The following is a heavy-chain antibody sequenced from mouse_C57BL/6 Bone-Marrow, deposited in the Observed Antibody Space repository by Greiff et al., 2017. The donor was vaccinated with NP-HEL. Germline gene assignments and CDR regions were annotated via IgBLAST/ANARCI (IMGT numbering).Heavy chain of an antibody. J-gene: IGHJ3*01. CDR2: ISYDGSN. CDR1: GYSITSGYY. D-gene: IGHD2-12*01. CDR3: ARSYYSLPWFAY. Sequence: ESGPGLVKPSQSLSLTCSVTGYSITSGYYWNWIRQFPGNKLEWMGYISYDGSNNYNPSLKNRISITRDTSKNQFFLKLNSVTTEDTATYYCARSYYSLPWFAYWGQGTLVTVSA. V-gene: IGHV3-6*01.